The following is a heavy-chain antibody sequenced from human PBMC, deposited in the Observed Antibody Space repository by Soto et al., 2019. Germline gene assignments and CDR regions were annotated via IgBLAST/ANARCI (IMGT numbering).Heavy chain of an antibody. Sequence: ASVKVSCKASGGTFSSYAISWVRQAPGQGLEWMGGIIPIFGTANYAQKFQGRVTITADESTSTAYMELSSLRSEDTAVYYCARSTHGYHDAFDIWGQGTMVTVSS. CDR3: ARSTHGYHDAFDI. CDR1: GGTFSSYA. D-gene: IGHD3-22*01. CDR2: IIPIFGTA. V-gene: IGHV1-69*13. J-gene: IGHJ3*02.